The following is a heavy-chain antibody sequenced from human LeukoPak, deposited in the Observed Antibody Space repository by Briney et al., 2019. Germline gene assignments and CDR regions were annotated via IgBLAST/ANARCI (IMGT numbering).Heavy chain of an antibody. J-gene: IGHJ4*02. CDR3: TTDPSERSSRARNHADY. CDR1: GFTFSNAW. V-gene: IGHV3-15*01. CDR2: IKSKTDGGTT. D-gene: IGHD1-14*01. Sequence: SGGSLRLSCAASGFTFSNAWMSWVRQAPGKGLEWVGRIKSKTDGGTTDYAAPVKGRFTISRDDSKNTLYLQMNSLKTEDTAVYYCTTDPSERSSRARNHADYSGQGTLVTVSS.